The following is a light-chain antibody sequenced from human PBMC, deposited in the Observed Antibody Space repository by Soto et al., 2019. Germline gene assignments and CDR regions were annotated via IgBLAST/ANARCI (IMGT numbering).Light chain of an antibody. CDR1: NSDVVGYNY. CDR2: DVS. CDR3: SSYTSSSTLGVV. Sequence: QSVLTQPASVSGSPGQSITISCTGTNSDVVGYNYVYWYQQHPGKAPKLMIYDVSNRPSGVSNRFSGSKSGNTASLTISGLQAEDEADYYCSSYTSSSTLGVVFGGGTKVTVL. J-gene: IGLJ2*01. V-gene: IGLV2-14*01.